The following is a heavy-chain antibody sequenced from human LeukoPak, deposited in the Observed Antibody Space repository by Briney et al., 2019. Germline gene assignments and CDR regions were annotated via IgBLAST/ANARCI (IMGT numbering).Heavy chain of an antibody. CDR2: IKQDGSEK. J-gene: IGHJ4*02. Sequence: PGGSLRLSCAASGFTFSSYWMSWVRQAPGKGLEWVANIKQDGSEKYYVDSVKGRFTISRDNAKNSLYLQMNSLRAEDTAVYYCARRVVVPAAPYYFDYWGQGTLVTVSS. V-gene: IGHV3-7*01. D-gene: IGHD2-2*01. CDR1: GFTFSSYW. CDR3: ARRVVVPAAPYYFDY.